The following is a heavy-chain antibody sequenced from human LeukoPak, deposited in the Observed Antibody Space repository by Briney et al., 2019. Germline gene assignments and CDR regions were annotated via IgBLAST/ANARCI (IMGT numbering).Heavy chain of an antibody. D-gene: IGHD1-7*01. Sequence: GGPLRLSCAASGFTFSTYDMHWVRQVTGKGLEWVSAIGTADDTYYLGSVKGRFTISRENAKNVLYLQMGSLRAEDTAVYYCAREIRETVITRHYYYGIDVWGQGTTVTVSS. J-gene: IGHJ6*02. CDR1: GFTFSTYD. CDR2: IGTADDT. CDR3: AREIRETVITRHYYYGIDV. V-gene: IGHV3-13*01.